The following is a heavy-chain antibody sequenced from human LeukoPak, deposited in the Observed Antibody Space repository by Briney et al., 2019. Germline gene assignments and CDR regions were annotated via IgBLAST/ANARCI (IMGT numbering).Heavy chain of an antibody. CDR2: IYYSGST. J-gene: IGHJ3*02. Sequence: PSETLSLTCAVSGYSISRSNWWAWIRQPPGKGLEWIGYIYYSGSTYYNPSLKSRVTMSVDTSKNQFSLKLTSVNAVDTAVYYCARTGSGSRDAFDIWGQGTMVTVSS. D-gene: IGHD3-10*01. V-gene: IGHV4-28*01. CDR1: GYSISRSNW. CDR3: ARTGSGSRDAFDI.